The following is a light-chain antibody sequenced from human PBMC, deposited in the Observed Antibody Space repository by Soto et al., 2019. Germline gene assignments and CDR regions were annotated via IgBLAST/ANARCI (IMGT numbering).Light chain of an antibody. V-gene: IGKV3-11*01. CDR1: QSVSSY. CDR2: AAS. J-gene: IGKJ2*01. CDR3: QQRFYWPLFT. Sequence: EIVLTQSPATLSLSPGERATLSCRASQSVSSYLAWYHQKPGQAPRLLIYAASNRATGIPARFSGGGSGTDFPHTLSSLYPEDFVVYCCQQRFYWPLFTFGQGTKLEIK.